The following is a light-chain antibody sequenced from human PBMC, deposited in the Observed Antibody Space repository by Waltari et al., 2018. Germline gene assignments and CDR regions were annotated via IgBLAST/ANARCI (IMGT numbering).Light chain of an antibody. V-gene: IGLV2-11*01. CDR2: DVD. CDR1: SGSVGGFNY. J-gene: IGLJ1*01. Sequence: QSALTQPRPVSGSPGQSVTIPCTGNSGSVGGFNYVPWYQHHPGKAPNLIIYDVDKRPSGVPDRFSGSKSGNTASLTISGLQSDDEADFYCCSYAGDYSLVFGTGTKVTVL. CDR3: CSYAGDYSLV.